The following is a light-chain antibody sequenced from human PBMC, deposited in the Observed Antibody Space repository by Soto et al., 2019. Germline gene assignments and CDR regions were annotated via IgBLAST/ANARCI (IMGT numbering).Light chain of an antibody. CDR2: AAS. J-gene: IGKJ2*01. CDR1: QYLSSSY. Sequence: EIVLTQSPGTLSLSPGERATLSCRASQYLSSSYLVWYQQKPGQAPRLLIYAASSRATSIPDRFSGNGSATEYTLTISRLEPEDFAVYYCQQQGTFGQGTKLEIK. V-gene: IGKV3-20*01. CDR3: QQQGT.